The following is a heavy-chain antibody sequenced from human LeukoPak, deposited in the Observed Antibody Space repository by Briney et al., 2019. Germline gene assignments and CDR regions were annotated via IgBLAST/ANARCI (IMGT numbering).Heavy chain of an antibody. CDR3: ARVSRDGYYLFDY. D-gene: IGHD5-24*01. Sequence: ASVKVSCKASGYIIATYYIDWVRQAPGQGLEWMGRINPSGGSTNYARQFQDSVTMTSDTSTTTVYMELSSLRSEDTAVYFCARVSRDGYYLFDYWGQGTLVTVSS. J-gene: IGHJ4*02. CDR2: INPSGGST. CDR1: GYIIATYY. V-gene: IGHV1-46*01.